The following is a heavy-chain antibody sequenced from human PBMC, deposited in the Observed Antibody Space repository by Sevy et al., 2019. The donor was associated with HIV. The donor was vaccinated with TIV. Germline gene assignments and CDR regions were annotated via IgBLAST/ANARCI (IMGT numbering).Heavy chain of an antibody. J-gene: IGHJ6*02. CDR2: MNPNSGNT. Sequence: ASVKVSCKASGYTFTSYDINWVRQATGQGLEWMGWMNPNSGNTGYAQKFQGRVTMTRNTSISTAYMELSSLRSEDTAVYYCARDPYCSSTSCYFRHIGYGSYYYYYGMYVWGQGTTVTVSS. CDR3: ARDPYCSSTSCYFRHIGYGSYYYYYGMYV. D-gene: IGHD2-2*01. CDR1: GYTFTSYD. V-gene: IGHV1-8*01.